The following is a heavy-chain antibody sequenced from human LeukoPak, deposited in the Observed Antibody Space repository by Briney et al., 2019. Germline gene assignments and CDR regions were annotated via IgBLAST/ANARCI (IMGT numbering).Heavy chain of an antibody. D-gene: IGHD3-10*01. CDR1: GFTFDDYG. CDR3: ARGNSYYGSGSSTY. J-gene: IGHJ1*01. V-gene: IGHV3-20*04. Sequence: GGSLRLSCAASGFTFDDYGMSWVRQAPGKGLEWVSGINSDGDSAGYADSVKGRFTISRDNRKNSLHLQMNSLRAEDTAVYYCARGNSYYGSGSSTYWGQGTLVTVSS. CDR2: INSDGDSA.